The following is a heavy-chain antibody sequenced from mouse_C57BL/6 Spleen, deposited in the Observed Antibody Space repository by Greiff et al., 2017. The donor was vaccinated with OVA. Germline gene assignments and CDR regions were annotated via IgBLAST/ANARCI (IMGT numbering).Heavy chain of an antibody. CDR1: GYTFTDYE. J-gene: IGHJ4*01. V-gene: IGHV1-15*01. CDR2: IDPETGGT. Sequence: VKLMESGAELVRPGASVTLSCKASGYTFTDYEMHWVKQTPVHGLEWIGAIDPETGGTAYNQKFKGKAILTADKSSSTAYMELGSLTSEDSAVYYCTRGSSGAMDYWGQGTSVTVSS. D-gene: IGHD3-1*01. CDR3: TRGSSGAMDY.